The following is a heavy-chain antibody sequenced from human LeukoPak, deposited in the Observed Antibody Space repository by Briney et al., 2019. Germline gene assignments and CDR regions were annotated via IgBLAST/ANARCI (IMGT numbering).Heavy chain of an antibody. CDR3: ARDDGYYGSGSYSPVF. Sequence: GASVKVSCKASGYTFTSYYMHWVRQAPGQGLEWMGIINPSGGSTSYAQKFQGRVTMTRDTSTSTVYMGLSSLRSEDTAVYYCARDDGYYGSGSYSPVFWGQGTMVTVSS. J-gene: IGHJ3*01. D-gene: IGHD3-10*01. CDR2: INPSGGST. V-gene: IGHV1-46*01. CDR1: GYTFTSYY.